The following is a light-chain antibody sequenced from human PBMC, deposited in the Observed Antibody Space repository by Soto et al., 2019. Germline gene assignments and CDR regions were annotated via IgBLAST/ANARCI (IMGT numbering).Light chain of an antibody. Sequence: PSSLSASVGDRVTITCRASQDIAIYLAWYQQKPGEAPKLLIYAASTLHGGVPSRFSGSGSGTEFTLTISSLQPDDSATYYCQQYNTFLNFGGGTKVDIK. CDR2: AAS. CDR1: QDIAIY. J-gene: IGKJ4*01. V-gene: IGKV1-9*01. CDR3: QQYNTFLN.